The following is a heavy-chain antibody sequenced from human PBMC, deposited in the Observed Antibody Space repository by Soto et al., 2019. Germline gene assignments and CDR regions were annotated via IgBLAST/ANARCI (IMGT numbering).Heavy chain of an antibody. J-gene: IGHJ6*02. D-gene: IGHD3-3*01. CDR2: INAGNGNT. Sequence: SVKVSCKASGYTFTSYAMHWVRQAPGQRLEWMGWINAGNGNTKYSQKFQGRVTITRDTSASTAYMELSSLRSEDTAVYYCAREYYDFWSGYVTYGMDVWGQGTTVTVS. CDR3: AREYYDFWSGYVTYGMDV. V-gene: IGHV1-3*01. CDR1: GYTFTSYA.